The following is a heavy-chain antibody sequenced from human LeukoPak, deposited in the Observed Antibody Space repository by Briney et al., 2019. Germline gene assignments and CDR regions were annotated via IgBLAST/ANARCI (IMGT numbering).Heavy chain of an antibody. J-gene: IGHJ1*01. D-gene: IGHD6-19*01. CDR3: ARGRQWLVAEYFQH. CDR1: GYTFTGYY. V-gene: IGHV1-2*02. CDR2: INPNSGGT. Sequence: ASVKVSCKASGYTFTGYYMHWVPQAPGQGLEWMGWINPNSGGTNYAQKFQGRVTMTRDTSISTAYMELSRLRSDDTAVYYCARGRQWLVAEYFQHWGQGTLVTVSS.